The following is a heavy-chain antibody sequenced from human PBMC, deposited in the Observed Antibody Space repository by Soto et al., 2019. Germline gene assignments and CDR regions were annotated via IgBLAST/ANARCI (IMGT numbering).Heavy chain of an antibody. Sequence: SETLFLTCTVSGGSISSYYWSWIRQSPGKGPKWIGYVYHSGTTNYNPSHESRVTMSLDTSKNQFSLKLSSVTVADTAVYYCANFKRGYSYGYFDYWGQGTRVTVS. CDR2: VYHSGTT. J-gene: IGHJ4*02. V-gene: IGHV4-59*01. D-gene: IGHD5-18*01. CDR3: ANFKRGYSYGYFDY. CDR1: GGSISSYY.